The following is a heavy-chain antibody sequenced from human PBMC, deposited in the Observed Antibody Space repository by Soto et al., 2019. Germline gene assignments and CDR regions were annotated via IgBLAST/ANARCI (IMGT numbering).Heavy chain of an antibody. Sequence: QITLKESGPTLVKPTQTLTLTCTISGFSLITSGVGVGWIRQPPGKALEWLALIYWDDDKRYSPSLKSRLTITKDTSKYQVVLTMTNMDPVDTATYYCSHIVTGCFTWGRGALVTVSS. CDR2: IYWDDDK. CDR1: GFSLITSGVG. D-gene: IGHD3-16*01. V-gene: IGHV2-5*02. J-gene: IGHJ5*02. CDR3: SHIVTGCFT.